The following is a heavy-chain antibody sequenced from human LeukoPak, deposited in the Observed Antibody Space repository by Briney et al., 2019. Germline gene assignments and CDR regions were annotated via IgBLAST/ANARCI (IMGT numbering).Heavy chain of an antibody. J-gene: IGHJ3*02. D-gene: IGHD3-22*01. CDR1: GFTFSSYD. V-gene: IGHV3-13*01. CDR2: SGTAGDT. Sequence: PGGSLRLSCAASGFTFSSYDMHWVRQATGKGLEWVSASGTAGDTYYPGSVKGRFTISRENAKNSLYLQMNSLRAGDTAVYYCARVYYYDSSGSGAFDIWGQGTMVTVSS. CDR3: ARVYYYDSSGSGAFDI.